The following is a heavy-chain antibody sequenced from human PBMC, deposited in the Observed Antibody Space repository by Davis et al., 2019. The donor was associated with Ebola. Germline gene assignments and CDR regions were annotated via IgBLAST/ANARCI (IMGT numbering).Heavy chain of an antibody. J-gene: IGHJ5*02. V-gene: IGHV4-59*08. CDR1: GGSISSYY. D-gene: IGHD2-15*01. Sequence: SETLSLTCTVPGGSISSYYWSWIRQPPGERPQWTGYIYYLGSTNYNPSLKSRVTISVDTSRNQFSLKLTSVTAADPAVYFCARHQYTGSPDRWGQGTLVTVSS. CDR2: IYYLGST. CDR3: ARHQYTGSPDR.